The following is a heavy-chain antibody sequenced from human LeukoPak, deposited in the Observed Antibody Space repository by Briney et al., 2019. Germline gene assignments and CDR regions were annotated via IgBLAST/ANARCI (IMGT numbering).Heavy chain of an antibody. J-gene: IGHJ4*02. CDR3: AKDRVWNSLDS. V-gene: IGHV3-74*01. Sequence: GGSLRLSCAASGFTFSNFWMNWVRQAPGKGLVWVSRINADGSGTTYADSVKGRFTISRDNAKNTLYLQMNSLKNGDTAVYYCAKDRVWNSLDSWGQGTLVTVSS. CDR1: GFTFSNFW. CDR2: INADGSGT. D-gene: IGHD1-7*01.